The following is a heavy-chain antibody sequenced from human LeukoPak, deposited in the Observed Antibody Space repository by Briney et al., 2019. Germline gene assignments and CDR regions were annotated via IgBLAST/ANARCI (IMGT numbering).Heavy chain of an antibody. V-gene: IGHV1-18*01. CDR2: LSAYNGNT. CDR3: ARDLHYYGSGSYYPYSYGMDV. Sequence: ASVKVSCKASGYTFTSYGISWVRQAPGQGLEWMGWLSAYNGNTNYAQKLQGRVTMTTDTSTSTAYMELRSLRSDDTAVYYCARDLHYYGSGSYYPYSYGMDVWGQGTTVTVSS. J-gene: IGHJ6*02. D-gene: IGHD3-10*01. CDR1: GYTFTSYG.